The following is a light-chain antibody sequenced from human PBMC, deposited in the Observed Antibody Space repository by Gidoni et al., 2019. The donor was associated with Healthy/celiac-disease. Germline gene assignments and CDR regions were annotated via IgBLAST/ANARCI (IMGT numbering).Light chain of an antibody. CDR2: GAS. J-gene: IGKJ1*01. CDR3: QQYNNWPPWT. V-gene: IGKV3-15*01. CDR1: QSVSSN. Sequence: DIVMTQSPATLSVSPWERATLSCRASQSVSSNLAWYQQKPGQAPRLLIYGASTRATGIPARFSGSGSGTEFTLTISSLQSEDFAVYYCQQYNNWPPWTFGQGTKVESK.